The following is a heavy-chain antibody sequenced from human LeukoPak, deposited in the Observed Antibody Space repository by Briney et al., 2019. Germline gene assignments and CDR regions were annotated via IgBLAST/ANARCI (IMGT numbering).Heavy chain of an antibody. CDR3: ARAGSSTYLWNWFDP. V-gene: IGHV4-61*02. CDR2: IYTSGST. J-gene: IGHJ5*02. D-gene: IGHD2-2*01. Sequence: SQTLSLTCTVSGGSISSGSYYWSWIRQPAGKGLEWIGRIYTSGSTNYNPSLKSRVTISVDRSKNQFSLKLSSVPAADTAVYYCARAGSSTYLWNWFDPGGQGTLVTVSS. CDR1: GGSISSGSYY.